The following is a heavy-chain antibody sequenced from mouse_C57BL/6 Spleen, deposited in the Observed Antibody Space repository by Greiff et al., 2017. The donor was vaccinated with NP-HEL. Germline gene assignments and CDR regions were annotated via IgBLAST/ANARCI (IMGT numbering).Heavy chain of an antibody. J-gene: IGHJ3*01. CDR2: ISGGGGDT. CDR1: GFTFSSYT. D-gene: IGHD1-3*01. Sequence: EVKVEDSGGGLVKPGGSLTLSCAASGFTFSSYTMSWVRQTPEKRLEWIATISGGGGDTYYPDSVKVRLPISRVNATNTLYLQMSILRSEDTAWYYCARHKCWCAYWGHGTLVTAAA. V-gene: IGHV5-9*01. CDR3: ARHKCWCAY.